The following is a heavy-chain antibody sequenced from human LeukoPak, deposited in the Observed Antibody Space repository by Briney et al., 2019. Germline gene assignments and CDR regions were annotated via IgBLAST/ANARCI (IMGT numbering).Heavy chain of an antibody. CDR3: ARRYCSGDSCYLDY. CDR2: IFPGDSDT. D-gene: IGHD2-15*01. J-gene: IGHJ4*02. CDR1: GYNFPTKW. Sequence: GASLQISCQGSGYNFPTKWIVWVRRLPGKSLDWMGIIFPGDSDTSYSPSFQGQVTISADKSINTAYLQWNSLRASDTAMYYCARRYCSGDSCYLDYWGQGTLVTVSS. V-gene: IGHV5-51*01.